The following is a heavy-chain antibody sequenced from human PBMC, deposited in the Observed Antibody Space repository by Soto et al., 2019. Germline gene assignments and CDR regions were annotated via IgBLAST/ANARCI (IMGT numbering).Heavy chain of an antibody. CDR1: GYTFTNYD. CDR2: MNPDSGNT. D-gene: IGHD3-16*01. J-gene: IGHJ5*02. V-gene: IGHV1-8*01. Sequence: QVQLVQSGAEVKKPGASVKVSCKASGYTFTNYDIHWVRQATGQGLEWMGWMNPDSGNTGQSKQFQGRVTMTRDTSISSAYMEMSSLGSEDTAGYYCARGRFRRTWFDPWGQGTLVTVSS. CDR3: ARGRFRRTWFDP.